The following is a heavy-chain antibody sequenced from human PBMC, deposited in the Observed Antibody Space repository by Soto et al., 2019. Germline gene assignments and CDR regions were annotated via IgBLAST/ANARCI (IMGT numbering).Heavy chain of an antibody. CDR1: GYTFTSYD. CDR2: MNPNNGNT. D-gene: IGHD1-26*01. V-gene: IGHV1-8*01. Sequence: QEQLVQSGAEVKKPGASVKVSCKASGYTFTSYDSSWVRQATGQGLEWMGWMNPNNGNTGYAQKFQGRVTMTRNTSISTAYMELSSLRSEDTAVYYCATERWEDAFDIWGQGTMVTVSS. CDR3: ATERWEDAFDI. J-gene: IGHJ3*02.